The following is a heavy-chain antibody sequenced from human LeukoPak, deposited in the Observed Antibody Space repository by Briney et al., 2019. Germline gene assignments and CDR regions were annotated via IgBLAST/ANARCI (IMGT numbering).Heavy chain of an antibody. V-gene: IGHV3-30*02. J-gene: IGHJ3*02. CDR2: IRYDGRN. CDR3: AKDPVGGNGGYDAFDI. CDR1: GFTFSNYG. D-gene: IGHD4-23*01. Sequence: GGSLRLSCAASGFTFSNYGMHWVRQAPGKGLEWVAFIRYDGRNYYADSVKGRCTTSRDSSKDTLFLQINSLRPEDTAVYYCAKDPVGGNGGYDAFDIWGQGTMVTVSS.